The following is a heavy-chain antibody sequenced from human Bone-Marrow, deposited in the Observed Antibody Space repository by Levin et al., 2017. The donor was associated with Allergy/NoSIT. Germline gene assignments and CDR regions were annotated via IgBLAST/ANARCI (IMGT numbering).Heavy chain of an antibody. J-gene: IGHJ4*02. V-gene: IGHV3-23*01. CDR2: SSGSGANT. Sequence: GGSLRLSCAASGFTFSSYAMSWLRQAPGKGLEWVSASSGSGANTYYADSVKGRFTMSRDNSKNTVFLLLNSLRLEDTAVYYCARGWWALSGDFWGQGTLVTVSS. D-gene: IGHD1-26*01. CDR1: GFTFSSYA. CDR3: ARGWWALSGDF.